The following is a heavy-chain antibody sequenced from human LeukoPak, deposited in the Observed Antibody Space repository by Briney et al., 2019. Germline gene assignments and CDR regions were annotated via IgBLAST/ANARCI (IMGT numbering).Heavy chain of an antibody. CDR3: ARDLDYGDYVNYFDY. Sequence: RASVKVSCKASGCTFTSYGISWVRQAPGQGLEWMGWISAYNGNTNYAQKLQGRVTMTTDTSTSTAYMELRSLRSDDTAVYYCARDLDYGDYVNYFDYWGQGTLVTVSS. CDR2: ISAYNGNT. J-gene: IGHJ4*02. CDR1: GCTFTSYG. V-gene: IGHV1-18*01. D-gene: IGHD4-17*01.